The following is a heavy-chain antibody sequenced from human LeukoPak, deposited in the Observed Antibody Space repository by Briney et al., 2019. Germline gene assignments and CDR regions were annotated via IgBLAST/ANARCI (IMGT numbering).Heavy chain of an antibody. CDR3: ARDSSSWTYFDY. CDR1: GYSISSGYY. J-gene: IGHJ4*02. V-gene: IGHV4-38-2*02. Sequence: SETLSLTRAVSGYSISSGYYWGWIRQPPGKGLEWIGSIYHSGSTYYNPSLKSRVTISVDTSKNQFSLKLSSVTAADTAVYYCARDSSSWTYFDYWGQGTLVTVSS. D-gene: IGHD6-13*01. CDR2: IYHSGST.